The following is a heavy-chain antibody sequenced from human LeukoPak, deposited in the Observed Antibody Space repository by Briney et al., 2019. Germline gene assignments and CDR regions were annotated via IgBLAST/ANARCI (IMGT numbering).Heavy chain of an antibody. CDR1: GFTFSSYA. CDR2: ISGSGGST. D-gene: IGHD3-16*02. J-gene: IGHJ3*02. V-gene: IGHV3-23*01. CDR3: AKDHLYYDYVWGSYRFPWAFDI. Sequence: TGGSLRLSCAASGFTFSSYAMSWVRQAPGKGLEWVSAISGSGGSTYYADSVKGRFTISRDNSKNTLYLQMNSLRAEDTAVYYCAKDHLYYDYVWGSYRFPWAFDIWGQGTMVTVSS.